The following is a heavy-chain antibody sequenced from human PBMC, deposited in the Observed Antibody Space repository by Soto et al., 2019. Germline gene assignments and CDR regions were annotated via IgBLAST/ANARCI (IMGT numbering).Heavy chain of an antibody. J-gene: IGHJ6*02. V-gene: IGHV1-18*01. CDR1: GYSFTTYG. CDR2: ISAYNGNT. CDR3: AREGPAHYGYYGMDV. Sequence: QVQLVQSGGEVKKPGASVKVSCKTSGYSFTTYGISWVRQAPGQGLEWMGWISAYNGNTNYAQKLQGRVTMTTDTSTSTAYMELRSLRSDDRAVYYCAREGPAHYGYYGMDVWGQGSTVTVSS.